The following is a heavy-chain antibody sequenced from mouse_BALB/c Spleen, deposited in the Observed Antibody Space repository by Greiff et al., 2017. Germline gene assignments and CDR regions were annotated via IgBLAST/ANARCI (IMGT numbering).Heavy chain of an antibody. CDR2: IRSKSNNYAT. V-gene: IGHV10-1*02. J-gene: IGHJ1*01. D-gene: IGHD1-1*01. CDR3: VRHGSSYRYWYFDV. CDR1: GFTFNTYA. Sequence: EVKLVESGGGLVQPKGSLKLSCAASGFTFNTYAMNWVRQAPGTGLEWVARIRSKSNNYATSYADSVKDRFTISRDDSQSMLYLQMNNLKTEATAMYYCVRHGSSYRYWYFDVWGAGTTVTVSS.